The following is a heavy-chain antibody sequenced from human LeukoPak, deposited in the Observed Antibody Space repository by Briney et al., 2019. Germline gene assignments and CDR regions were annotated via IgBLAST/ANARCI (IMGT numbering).Heavy chain of an antibody. J-gene: IGHJ4*02. CDR2: VNPSGGST. D-gene: IGHD1-26*01. CDR3: ARDGGGSYDFDY. CDR1: GYTFTSYY. V-gene: IGHV1-46*01. Sequence: ASVKVSCKASGYTFTSYYMHWVRQAPGQGLEWMGIVNPSGGSTSYAQRFQGRVTMTRDTSTSTVYMELSSLRSEDTAVYYCARDGGGSYDFDYWGQGTLVTVSS.